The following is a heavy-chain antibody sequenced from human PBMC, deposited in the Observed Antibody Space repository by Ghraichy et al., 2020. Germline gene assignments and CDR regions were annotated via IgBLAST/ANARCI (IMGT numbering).Heavy chain of an antibody. D-gene: IGHD3-9*01. J-gene: IGHJ6*03. CDR1: GGSISSSSYY. CDR2: IYYSGST. CDR3: ARHEVDDWLSLYYMDV. Sequence: SETLSLTCTVSGGSISSSSYYWGWIRQPPGKGLEWIGSIYYSGSTYYNPSLKSRVTISVDTSKNQFSLKLSSVTAADTAVYYCARHEVDDWLSLYYMDVWGKGTTVTVSS. V-gene: IGHV4-39*01.